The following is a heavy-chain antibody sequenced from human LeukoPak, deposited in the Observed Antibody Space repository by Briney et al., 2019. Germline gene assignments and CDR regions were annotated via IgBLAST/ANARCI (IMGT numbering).Heavy chain of an antibody. Sequence: PGGSLRLSCAASGFTFSSYAMHWVRQAPGKGLEWVAVISYDGSNKYYADSVKGRFTISRDNSKNTLYLQMNSLRAEGTAVYYCARAYPPPQQQLVIDYWGQGTLVTVSS. J-gene: IGHJ4*02. CDR3: ARAYPPPQQQLVIDY. D-gene: IGHD6-13*01. V-gene: IGHV3-30-3*01. CDR1: GFTFSSYA. CDR2: ISYDGSNK.